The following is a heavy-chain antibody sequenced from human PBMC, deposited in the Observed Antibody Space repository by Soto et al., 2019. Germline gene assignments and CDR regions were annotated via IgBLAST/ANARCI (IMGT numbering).Heavy chain of an antibody. Sequence: EVQLVESGGGLVQPGGSLRLSCVLSEFTFSTYWMSWVRQAPGKGLEWVANIEQDGGEKNYLESVRGRFTISRDNAKKSLYLEMNSLRARDTAIYYCAGGSGWESESWGQGTLVTVSS. CDR1: EFTFSTYW. D-gene: IGHD6-19*01. V-gene: IGHV3-7*05. CDR2: IEQDGGEK. J-gene: IGHJ4*02. CDR3: AGGSGWESES.